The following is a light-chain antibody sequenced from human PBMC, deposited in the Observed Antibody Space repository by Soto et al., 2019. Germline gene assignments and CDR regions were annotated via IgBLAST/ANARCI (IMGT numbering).Light chain of an antibody. Sequence: DIQMTQSPASLSASVGDRLTITCRASQTISSWLAWYQQKPGKAPKLLIYQASSLQSGVPSRFSGSGSETEFTLTISSLLPDDFATYFCQQYKSYFRTFGQGTKVAIK. V-gene: IGKV1-5*03. CDR3: QQYKSYFRT. J-gene: IGKJ1*01. CDR1: QTISSW. CDR2: QAS.